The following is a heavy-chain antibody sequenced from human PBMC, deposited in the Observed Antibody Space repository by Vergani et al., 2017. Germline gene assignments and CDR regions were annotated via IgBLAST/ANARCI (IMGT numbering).Heavy chain of an antibody. J-gene: IGHJ4*02. D-gene: IGHD6-19*01. CDR1: GFTFSSYA. Sequence: EVQLVESGGGLVQPGGSLRLSCSASGFTFSSYAMHWVRQAPGKGLEYVSAISSNGGSTYYADSVKSRFTISRDNSKNTLYLQMSSLRAEDTAVYYCVKGLPTRGSGWGGYFDYWGQGTLVTVSS. V-gene: IGHV3-64D*06. CDR3: VKGLPTRGSGWGGYFDY. CDR2: ISSNGGST.